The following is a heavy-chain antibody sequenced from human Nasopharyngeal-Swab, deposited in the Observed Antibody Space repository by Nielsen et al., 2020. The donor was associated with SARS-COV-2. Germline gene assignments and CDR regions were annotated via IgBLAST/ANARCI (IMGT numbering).Heavy chain of an antibody. J-gene: IGHJ6*02. V-gene: IGHV3-72*01. Sequence: GESLKISCAASGFSVGTNYMDWVRQAPGKGLEWVGRSRNKANSYTTEYAASVKGRFTISRDDSKNSLYLQMSSLRTEDTALYYCARDLSSIWTSGLGVWGQGTTVIVSS. D-gene: IGHD6-13*01. CDR1: GFSVGTNY. CDR2: SRNKANSYTT. CDR3: ARDLSSIWTSGLGV.